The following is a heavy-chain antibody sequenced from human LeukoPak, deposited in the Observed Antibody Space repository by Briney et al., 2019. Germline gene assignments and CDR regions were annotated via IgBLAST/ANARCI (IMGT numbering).Heavy chain of an antibody. D-gene: IGHD3-22*01. CDR2: INCKSGAT. CDR3: AKQSLDYYETLDAFDI. CDR1: EYTSTDYY. V-gene: IGHV1-2*02. Sequence: ASVKVSCKASEYTSTDYYIHWMRQAPGKGLEWMGWINCKSGATSYAQKFRGRVTMTKDRPIRTAYMELSRLKSDDTAVYYCAKQSLDYYETLDAFDIWGQGTVVTVSS. J-gene: IGHJ3*02.